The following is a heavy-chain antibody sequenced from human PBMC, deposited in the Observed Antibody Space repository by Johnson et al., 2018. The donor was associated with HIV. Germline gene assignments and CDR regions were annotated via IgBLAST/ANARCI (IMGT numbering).Heavy chain of an antibody. CDR2: IYSGGST. D-gene: IGHD1-26*01. CDR1: GFTVSSNY. V-gene: IGHV3-66*01. J-gene: IGHJ3*02. CDR3: ARDLSEGELGHAFDI. Sequence: VQLVEYGGGLVQPGGSLRLSCAASGFTVSSNYMSWVRQAPGKGLEWVSVIYSGGSTYYADSVKGRFTISRDNSKNTLYLQMNSLRAEDTAVYYCARDLSEGELGHAFDIWGQGTMVTVSS.